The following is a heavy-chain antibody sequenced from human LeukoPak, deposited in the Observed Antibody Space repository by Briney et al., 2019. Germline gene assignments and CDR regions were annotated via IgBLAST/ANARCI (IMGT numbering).Heavy chain of an antibody. CDR2: VSYSGSP. J-gene: IGHJ3*02. V-gene: IGHV4-39*07. CDR1: GASINIYTYY. Sequence: TSETLSLTCTVSGASINIYTYYWGWMRQPPGKGLEWIGSVSYSGSPYYNPSLTSRATISVDTSRNQVSLKLTSVTAADTAVYYCARGPSGLRSPFNTWGQGTTVTVSS. D-gene: IGHD5-12*01. CDR3: ARGPSGLRSPFNT.